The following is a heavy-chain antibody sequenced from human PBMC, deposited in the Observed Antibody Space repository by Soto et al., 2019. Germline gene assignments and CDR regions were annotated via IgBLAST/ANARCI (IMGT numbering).Heavy chain of an antibody. CDR1: GYSFTSYW. CDR3: ARSPSGYDSSGYFDY. V-gene: IGHV5-51*01. Sequence: GESLKIPCKGSGYSFTSYWIGWVRQMPGKGLEWMGIIYPGDSDTRYSPSFQGQVTISADKAISTAYLQWSSLKASDTAMYYCARSPSGYDSSGYFDYWGQGTLVTVSS. D-gene: IGHD3-22*01. J-gene: IGHJ4*02. CDR2: IYPGDSDT.